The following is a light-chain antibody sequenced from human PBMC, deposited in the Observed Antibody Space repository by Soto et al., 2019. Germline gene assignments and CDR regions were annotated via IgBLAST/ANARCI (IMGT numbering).Light chain of an antibody. Sequence: DIRVTQSPATLSASVGDTVSITCRASQSVLTWLAWYQQKPGKAPNLLIYKASRLRDGVPSRFSGSGSGTDFTLTITSLQPDDFAAYFCQHYFSYPYAFGQGTKLEI. CDR3: QHYFSYPYA. V-gene: IGKV1-5*03. CDR2: KAS. CDR1: QSVLTW. J-gene: IGKJ2*01.